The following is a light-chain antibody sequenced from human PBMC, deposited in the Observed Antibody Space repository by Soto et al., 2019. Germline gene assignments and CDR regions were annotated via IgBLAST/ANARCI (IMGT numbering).Light chain of an antibody. CDR2: WAS. V-gene: IGKV4-1*01. CDR3: QQYYSTPRT. Sequence: DIVMTRSPDSLAVSLGERATINCKSSQSVLYSSNNKNYLALYQQKPGQPPKLLIYWASTRESGVPDRFSGSGSGTDFTLTITSLQAEDVAVYYCQQYYSTPRTFGQGTKVEIK. CDR1: QSVLYSSNNKNY. J-gene: IGKJ1*01.